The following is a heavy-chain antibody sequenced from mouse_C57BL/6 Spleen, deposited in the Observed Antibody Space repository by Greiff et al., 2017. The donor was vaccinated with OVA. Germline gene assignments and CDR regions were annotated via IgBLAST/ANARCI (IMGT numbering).Heavy chain of an antibody. CDR3: ARNSNYDY. CDR1: GFTFSDYG. Sequence: VQLKESGGGLVKPGGSLKLSCAASGFTFSDYGMHWVRQAPEKGLEWVAYISSGSSTIYYADTVKGRFTISRDNAKNTLFLQMTSLRSEDTAMYYCARNSNYDYWGQGTTLTVSS. D-gene: IGHD2-5*01. CDR2: ISSGSSTI. V-gene: IGHV5-17*01. J-gene: IGHJ2*01.